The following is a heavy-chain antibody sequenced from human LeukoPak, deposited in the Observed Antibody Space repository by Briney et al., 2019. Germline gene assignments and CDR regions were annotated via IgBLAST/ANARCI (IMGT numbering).Heavy chain of an antibody. J-gene: IGHJ6*02. Sequence: ASVKVPCKASGYSYINYGISWVRQAPGQGLEWMGWLSAYKGNTYYAQKFQDRVSMTTDTSTSTAYMELRSLGSDDTAVYYCARDYFSIAVAADPYGLDVWGQGTTVTVSS. D-gene: IGHD6-19*01. V-gene: IGHV1-18*01. CDR2: LSAYKGNT. CDR1: GYSYINYG. CDR3: ARDYFSIAVAADPYGLDV.